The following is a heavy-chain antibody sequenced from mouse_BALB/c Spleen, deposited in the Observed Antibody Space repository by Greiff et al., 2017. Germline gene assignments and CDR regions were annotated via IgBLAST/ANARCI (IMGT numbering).Heavy chain of an antibody. CDR3: TRRALGYGFAY. CDR1: GFTFSNYW. J-gene: IGHJ3*01. Sequence: EVQVEESGGGLVQPGGSMKLSCVASGFTFSNYWMNWVRQSPEKGLEWVAEIRLKSNNYATHYAESVKGRFTISSDDSKSSVYLQMNNLRAEDTGIYYCTRRALGYGFAYWGQGTLVTVSA. V-gene: IGHV6-6*02. D-gene: IGHD1-2*01. CDR2: IRLKSNNYAT.